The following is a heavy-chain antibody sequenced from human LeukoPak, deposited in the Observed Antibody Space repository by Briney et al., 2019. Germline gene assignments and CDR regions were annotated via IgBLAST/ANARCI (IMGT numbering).Heavy chain of an antibody. J-gene: IGHJ4*02. CDR2: IRYDGSNK. CDR1: GFTLSGYG. CDR3: AKGYYYYFDY. Sequence: QTGGSLRLSCAASGFTLSGYGMHWVRQAPGKGLEWVAFIRYDGSNKYYADSVKGRFTISRDNSKNTLYLQMNSLRAEDTAVYYCAKGYYYYFDYWGQGTLVTVSS. D-gene: IGHD3-10*01. V-gene: IGHV3-30*02.